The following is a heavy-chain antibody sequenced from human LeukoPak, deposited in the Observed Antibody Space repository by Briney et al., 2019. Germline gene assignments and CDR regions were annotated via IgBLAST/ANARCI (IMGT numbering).Heavy chain of an antibody. D-gene: IGHD2-15*01. J-gene: IGHJ6*03. CDR1: GFTFSSYS. CDR3: ARDGEHCSGGSCYYDYYYYYYMDV. Sequence: GGSLRLSCAASGFTFSSYSMNWVRQAPGKGLEWVSSISSSSSYVYYADSVKGRFTISRDNAENSLFLQMNSLRAEDTAVYYCARDGEHCSGGSCYYDYYYYYYMDVWGKGTTVTVSS. V-gene: IGHV3-21*01. CDR2: ISSSSSYV.